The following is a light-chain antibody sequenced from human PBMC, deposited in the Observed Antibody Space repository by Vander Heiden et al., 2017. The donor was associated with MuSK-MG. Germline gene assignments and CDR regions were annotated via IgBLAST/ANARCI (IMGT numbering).Light chain of an antibody. V-gene: IGKV1-12*01. Sequence: DIQITQSPSSVSGSAGDRVTMNGRASQDIRVWLAWYQQKSGKAPNLLIYAAFSLQSGVPSRFSGRGSGTDFALNNSSLKPEDFATYYCQQGNSFPRTFGQGTKVEIK. J-gene: IGKJ1*01. CDR2: AAF. CDR3: QQGNSFPRT. CDR1: QDIRVW.